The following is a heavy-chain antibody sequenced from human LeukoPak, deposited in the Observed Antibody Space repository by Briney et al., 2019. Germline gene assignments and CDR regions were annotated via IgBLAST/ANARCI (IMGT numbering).Heavy chain of an antibody. Sequence: GGSLRLSCAASGFTFDDYTMHWVRQAPGKGLEWVSLISWDGGSTYYADSVKGRFTISRDNSKNSLYLQMNSLRTEDTALYYCARDLYSGSYRTTGGDYWGQGTLVTVSS. CDR2: ISWDGGST. CDR1: GFTFDDYT. D-gene: IGHD3-10*02. V-gene: IGHV3-43*01. J-gene: IGHJ4*02. CDR3: ARDLYSGSYRTTGGDY.